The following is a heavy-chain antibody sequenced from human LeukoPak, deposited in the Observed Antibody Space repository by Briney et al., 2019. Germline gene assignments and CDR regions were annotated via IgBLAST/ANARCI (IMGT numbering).Heavy chain of an antibody. CDR2: INPNSGGT. V-gene: IGHV1-2*02. D-gene: IGHD1-26*01. J-gene: IGHJ4*02. CDR1: GYTFTGYY. Sequence: AASVKVSCKASGYTFTGYYMHWVRQAPGQGLEWMGWINPNSGGTNYAQKFQGRVTMTRDTSISTAYMEQRSLRSDDTAVYYCAREGGSYVDYWGQGTLVTVSS. CDR3: AREGGSYVDY.